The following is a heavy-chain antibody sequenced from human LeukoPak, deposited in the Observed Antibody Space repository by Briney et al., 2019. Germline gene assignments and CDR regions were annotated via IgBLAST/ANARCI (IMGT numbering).Heavy chain of an antibody. CDR2: TWHDGNNK. V-gene: IGHV3-33*08. Sequence: GGSLRLSCAASGLNFSSYGMYWVRQAPGKGLEWVAITWHDGNNKYYADSVKGRFTISRDNSKNTLSLQMNSLRAEDTAVYYCARDLNYYYGSGSPAGVFDYWGQGTLVTVSS. CDR3: ARDLNYYYGSGSPAGVFDY. CDR1: GLNFSSYG. D-gene: IGHD3-10*01. J-gene: IGHJ4*02.